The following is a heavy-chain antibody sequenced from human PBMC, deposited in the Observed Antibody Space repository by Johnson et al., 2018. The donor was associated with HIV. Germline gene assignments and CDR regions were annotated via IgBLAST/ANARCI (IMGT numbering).Heavy chain of an antibody. D-gene: IGHD1-14*01. CDR1: GFTFSDYY. Sequence: QVQLVESGGGVVQPGGSLRLSCAASGFTFSDYYMSWIRQAPGKGLEWISYISSSGSTIYYADSVKGRFTISRDNAKNSLYLQMNSLRAEDTAVYYCATRDPTHRPGVFDIWGQGTMVTISS. V-gene: IGHV3-11*04. J-gene: IGHJ3*02. CDR3: ATRDPTHRPGVFDI. CDR2: ISSSGSTI.